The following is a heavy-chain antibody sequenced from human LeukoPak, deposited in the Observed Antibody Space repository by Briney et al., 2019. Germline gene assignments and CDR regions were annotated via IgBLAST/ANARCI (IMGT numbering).Heavy chain of an antibody. Sequence: GGSLRLSRAASGLTFSSFWMSWVRQAPGKGLGWVANINPDGSEKYYVDSVKGRFTISRDNAKNSLYLQMNSLRAEDTAVYYCAREGRYYDTLTGYEYYFDYWGQGTLVTVSS. V-gene: IGHV3-7*01. CDR3: AREGRYYDTLTGYEYYFDY. CDR2: INPDGSEK. J-gene: IGHJ4*02. D-gene: IGHD3-9*01. CDR1: GLTFSSFW.